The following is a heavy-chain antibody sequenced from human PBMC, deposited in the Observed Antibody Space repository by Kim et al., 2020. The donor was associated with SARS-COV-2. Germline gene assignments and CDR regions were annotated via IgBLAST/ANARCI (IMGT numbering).Heavy chain of an antibody. Sequence: ASVKVSCKVSGYTLTELSMHWVRQAPGKGLEWMGGFDPEDGETIYAQKFQGRVTMTEDTSTDTAYMELSSLRSEDTAVYYCATVAKTVTTLLPSYYYGMDVWGQGTTVTVSS. CDR1: GYTLTELS. CDR2: FDPEDGET. J-gene: IGHJ6*02. CDR3: ATVAKTVTTLLPSYYYGMDV. V-gene: IGHV1-24*01. D-gene: IGHD4-17*01.